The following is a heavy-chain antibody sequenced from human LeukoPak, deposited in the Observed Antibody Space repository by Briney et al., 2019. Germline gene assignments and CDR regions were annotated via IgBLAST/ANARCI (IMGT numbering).Heavy chain of an antibody. CDR1: GYTFTSYY. CDR2: ISAYNGNT. CDR3: ARDMGDAIVVVPAAIGAFDI. J-gene: IGHJ3*02. D-gene: IGHD2-2*01. V-gene: IGHV1-18*04. Sequence: ASVKVSCKASGYTFTSYYMHWVRQAPGQGLEWMGWISAYNGNTNYAQKLQGRVTMTTDTSTSTAYMELRSLRSDDTAVYYCARDMGDAIVVVPAAIGAFDIWGQGTMVTVSS.